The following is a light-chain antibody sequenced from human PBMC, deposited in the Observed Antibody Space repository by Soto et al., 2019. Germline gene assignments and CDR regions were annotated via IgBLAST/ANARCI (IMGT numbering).Light chain of an antibody. CDR2: AAS. V-gene: IGKV1-39*01. CDR3: QQSYSTTWT. Sequence: DIQMTQSPSSLSASLGDRVTITCRASQGISTYLNCYQQKTGKAPKXMIYAASSLQSGVPSRFSGSGSETDCTLTISSLQPEDFATYSCQQSYSTTWTFGQGTKVDIK. CDR1: QGISTY. J-gene: IGKJ1*01.